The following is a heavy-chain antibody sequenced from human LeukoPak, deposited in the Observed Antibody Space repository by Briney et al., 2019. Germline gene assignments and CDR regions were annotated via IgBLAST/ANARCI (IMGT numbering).Heavy chain of an antibody. CDR3: ARQGGSYYY. J-gene: IGHJ4*02. V-gene: IGHV3-53*01. CDR2: IYSGGST. D-gene: IGHD1-26*01. Sequence: GGSLRLSCAASGVTVNSNYMSWVRQAPGKGLEWVSVIYSGGSTYYADSVKGRFTISRDNSKNTPYLQMNSLRAEDTAVYYCARQGGSYYYWGQGTLVTVSS. CDR1: GVTVNSNY.